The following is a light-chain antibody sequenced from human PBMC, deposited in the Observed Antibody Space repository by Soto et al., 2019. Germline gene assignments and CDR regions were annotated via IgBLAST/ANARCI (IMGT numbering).Light chain of an antibody. Sequence: EIVMTQSPATLSVSPGERATLSCRASQSVSSNLAWYQQKPGQAPRLLIYGASTRATGIPARFSGSGSGPDFTLTISSLQSEDFAVYYCQQYNNWPQTFGQGTKLEIK. CDR2: GAS. J-gene: IGKJ2*01. CDR1: QSVSSN. V-gene: IGKV3-15*01. CDR3: QQYNNWPQT.